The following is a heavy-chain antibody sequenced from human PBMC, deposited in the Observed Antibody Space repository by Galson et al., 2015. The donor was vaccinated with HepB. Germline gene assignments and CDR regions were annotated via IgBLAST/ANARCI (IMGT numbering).Heavy chain of an antibody. CDR2: ISGSGGST. D-gene: IGHD3-3*01. J-gene: IGHJ4*02. V-gene: IGHV3-23*01. CDR1: GFTFSSYA. CDR3: AKVFTDYDFWSGYYDY. Sequence: SLRLSCAASGFTFSSYAMSWVRQAPGKGLEWVSAISGSGGSTYYADSVKGRFTISRDNSKNTLYLQMNSLRAEDTAVYYCAKVFTDYDFWSGYYDYWGQGTLVTVSS.